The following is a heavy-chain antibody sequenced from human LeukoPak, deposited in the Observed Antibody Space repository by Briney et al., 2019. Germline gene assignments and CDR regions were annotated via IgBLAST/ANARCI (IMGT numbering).Heavy chain of an antibody. D-gene: IGHD2-2*01. V-gene: IGHV3-23*01. CDR3: AKRYCTSTKCYQLDY. J-gene: IGHJ4*02. Sequence: GGSLRLSCAASGFTFSTYAMSWVRQAPGKGLEWVSGISGSGGSTYYADSVKGRFTISRDNSKNTLYLQMNSLRAEDTAVYYCAKRYCTSTKCYQLDYWGQGTLVTVSP. CDR1: GFTFSTYA. CDR2: ISGSGGST.